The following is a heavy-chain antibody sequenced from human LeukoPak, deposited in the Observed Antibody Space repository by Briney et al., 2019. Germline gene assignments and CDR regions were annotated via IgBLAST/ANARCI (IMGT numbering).Heavy chain of an antibody. CDR3: AREEPRYGDSYSPDAFDI. J-gene: IGHJ3*02. Sequence: GGSLRLSCAASGFTFSSYAMHWVRQAPGKGLEWVAVISYDGSNKYCADSVKGRFTISRDNSKDTLYLQMNSLRAEDTAVYYCAREEPRYGDSYSPDAFDIWGQGTMVTVSS. CDR2: ISYDGSNK. CDR1: GFTFSSYA. V-gene: IGHV3-30-3*01. D-gene: IGHD4-17*01.